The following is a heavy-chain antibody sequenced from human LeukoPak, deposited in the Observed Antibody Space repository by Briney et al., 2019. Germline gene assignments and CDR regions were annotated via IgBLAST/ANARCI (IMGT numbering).Heavy chain of an antibody. J-gene: IGHJ6*04. Sequence: GRSLRLSCAASGFTFSNYGMHWVRQAPGKGLEWVAVISYDGCNTYYADSVKGRFTISRDNSKNTLYLQMNSLRAEDTAMYYCAKDLQGFVVVPAAMGGYYYYGMDVWGKGTTVTVSS. CDR1: GFTFSNYG. CDR3: AKDLQGFVVVPAAMGGYYYYGMDV. V-gene: IGHV3-30*18. D-gene: IGHD2-2*01. CDR2: ISYDGCNT.